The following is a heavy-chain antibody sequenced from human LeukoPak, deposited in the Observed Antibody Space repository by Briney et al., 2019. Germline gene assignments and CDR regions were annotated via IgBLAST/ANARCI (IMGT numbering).Heavy chain of an antibody. CDR1: GFTFSSYS. CDR2: IRSDGSTS. Sequence: GGSLRLSCAASGFTFSSYSMHWVRQAPGKGLQWLSHIRSDGSTSYCADSVKGRFTTSRDNSKNTVYLQMNSLRPEDTAIYFCVKDHGAYDLDSWGQGTLVTVSA. V-gene: IGHV3-30*02. D-gene: IGHD4-17*01. J-gene: IGHJ4*02. CDR3: VKDHGAYDLDS.